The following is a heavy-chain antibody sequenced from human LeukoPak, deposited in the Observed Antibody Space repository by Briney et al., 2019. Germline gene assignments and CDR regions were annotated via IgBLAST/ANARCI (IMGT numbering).Heavy chain of an antibody. CDR3: GRGRPHYDSNGHYNDFDY. CDR1: GFPFNEYI. J-gene: IGHJ4*02. CDR2: LWYDGSKT. Sequence: PGGSLRLSCSSSGFPFNEYIMHWVRQTPDKGLEWVSLLWYDGSKTYSADSVKGRFTISRDNSKNSLYLQMSSMRAEDTDVYYCGRGRPHYDSNGHYNDFDYWGQGTLVTVSS. D-gene: IGHD3-22*01. V-gene: IGHV3-33*01.